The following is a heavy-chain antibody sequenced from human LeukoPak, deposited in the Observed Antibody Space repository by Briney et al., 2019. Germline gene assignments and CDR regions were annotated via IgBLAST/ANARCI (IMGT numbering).Heavy chain of an antibody. D-gene: IGHD2-2*01. CDR3: AKEPREYGSSTSCPNWLDP. V-gene: IGHV3-23*01. CDR2: ISGSGGTT. CDR1: GFTFSTYA. J-gene: IGHJ5*02. Sequence: PGGSLRLSCAASGFTFSTYAISWVRQAPGKGLEWVSAISGSGGTTYYADSVKGRFTISRDNSKNTLYLQMNSLRAEDTAVYYCAKEPREYGSSTSCPNWLDPWGQGTLVTVSS.